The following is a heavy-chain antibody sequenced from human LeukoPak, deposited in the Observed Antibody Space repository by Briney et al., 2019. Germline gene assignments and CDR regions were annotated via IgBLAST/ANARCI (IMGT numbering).Heavy chain of an antibody. V-gene: IGHV4-61*01. Sequence: SETLSLTCSVSGGSVSSGSYYWSWIRQPPGKGLEWIGDIYYSGNTNYNPSLKSRVTISVDTSKSQFSLKLSSVTAADTAIYYCARNIVGPRQVDYWGQGTLVTVSS. CDR3: ARNIVGPRQVDY. CDR1: GGSVSSGSYY. CDR2: IYYSGNT. D-gene: IGHD1-26*01. J-gene: IGHJ4*02.